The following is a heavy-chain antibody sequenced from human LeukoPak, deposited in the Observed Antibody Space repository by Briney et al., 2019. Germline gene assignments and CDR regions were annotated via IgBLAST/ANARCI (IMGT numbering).Heavy chain of an antibody. D-gene: IGHD2-2*01. CDR3: ARDEGAVVVPAAINPPTDAFGI. J-gene: IGHJ3*02. V-gene: IGHV1-18*01. CDR2: ISAYNGNT. CDR1: GYTFTSYG. Sequence: GASVKVSCKASGYTFTSYGISWVRQAPGQGLEWMGWISAYNGNTNYAQKLQGRVTMTTDTSTSTAYMELRSLRSDDTAVYYCARDEGAVVVPAAINPPTDAFGIWGQGTMVTVSS.